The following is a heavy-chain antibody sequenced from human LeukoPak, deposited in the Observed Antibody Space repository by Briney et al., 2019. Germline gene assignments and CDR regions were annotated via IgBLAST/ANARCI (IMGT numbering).Heavy chain of an antibody. V-gene: IGHV4-4*09. CDR3: ARLRVSGSYLYYFDY. Sequence: PSETLSLTCTVSNGSISSYHWSWVRQPPGKGLEWIGYILTSGTTNYNPSLKSRLTISVDTSKNKFSLQLSSLTAADTAVYYCARLRVSGSYLYYFDYWGQGTLVTVSS. J-gene: IGHJ4*02. D-gene: IGHD1-26*01. CDR1: NGSISSYH. CDR2: ILTSGTT.